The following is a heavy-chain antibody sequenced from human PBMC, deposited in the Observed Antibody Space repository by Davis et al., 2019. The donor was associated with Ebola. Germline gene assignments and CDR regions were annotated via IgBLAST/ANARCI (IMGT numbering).Heavy chain of an antibody. V-gene: IGHV4-39*07. CDR3: AKGFSMKAVAQNGYMDV. D-gene: IGHD3-22*01. CDR1: GSSVSSSSYF. Sequence: PSETLSLTCTVSGSSVSSSSYFSGWIRQPPGKGLEWIGNFLYGGTTHSSPSLKSRVTMSIDMSKNQFSLKLTSVTAADTATYYCAKGFSMKAVAQNGYMDVWGKGTTVTVSS. J-gene: IGHJ6*03. CDR2: FLYGGTT.